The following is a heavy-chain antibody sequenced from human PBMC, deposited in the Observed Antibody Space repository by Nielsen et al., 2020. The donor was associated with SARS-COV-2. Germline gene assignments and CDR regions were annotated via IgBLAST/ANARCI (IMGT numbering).Heavy chain of an antibody. D-gene: IGHD3-3*01. V-gene: IGHV4-31*03. J-gene: IGHJ5*01. Sequence: SETLSLTCSVSGGSVNTSPYYWSWIRQHPAKGLEWIGYVYYIGGTYYNPSLKSRVNISLDTSKNQFSLQLHSVTAADTAVYFCARETATGFLGTVDSWGQGALVTVSS. CDR1: GGSVNTSPYY. CDR2: VYYIGGT. CDR3: ARETATGFLGTVDS.